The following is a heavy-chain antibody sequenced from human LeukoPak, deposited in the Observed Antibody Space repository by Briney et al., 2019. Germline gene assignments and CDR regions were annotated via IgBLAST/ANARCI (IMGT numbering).Heavy chain of an antibody. Sequence: PSETLSLTCTDSGGSISSYYWSWIRQPAGKGLEWIGRIYTSGSTNYNPSLKSRVTMSVDTSKNQFSLKLSSVTAADTAVYYCARGLPYDSSGYGFDYWGQGTLVTVSS. D-gene: IGHD3-22*01. CDR3: ARGLPYDSSGYGFDY. CDR1: GGSISSYY. V-gene: IGHV4-4*07. CDR2: IYTSGST. J-gene: IGHJ4*02.